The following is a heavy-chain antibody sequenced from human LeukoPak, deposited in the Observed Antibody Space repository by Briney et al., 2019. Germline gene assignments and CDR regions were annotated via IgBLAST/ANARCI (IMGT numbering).Heavy chain of an antibody. CDR2: IYTSGST. CDR3: ARETYYFDY. Sequence: SETLSLTCTVSGGSISSYYWSWIRQPAGEGLEWIVRIYTSGSTNYNPSLKSRVTMSVDTSKNQFSLKLSSVTAADTAVYYCARETYYFDYWGQGTLVTVSS. V-gene: IGHV4-4*07. CDR1: GGSISSYY. J-gene: IGHJ4*02.